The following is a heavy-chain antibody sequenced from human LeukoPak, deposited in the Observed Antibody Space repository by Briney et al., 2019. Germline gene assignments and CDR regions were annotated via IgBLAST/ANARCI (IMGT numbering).Heavy chain of an antibody. CDR3: AKNYDLLTGYYSD. D-gene: IGHD3-9*01. CDR2: ISGCGGSI. V-gene: IGHV3-23*01. CDR1: GLTFSSYA. J-gene: IGHJ4*02. Sequence: GGSLRLSCEASGLTFSSYAMSWVRQAPGKGLEWVSIISGCGGSIYYADSVKGRFIISRYNSKKMLYLQMDSLRAEDTAVYYCAKNYDLLTGYYSDWGQGALVIVSS.